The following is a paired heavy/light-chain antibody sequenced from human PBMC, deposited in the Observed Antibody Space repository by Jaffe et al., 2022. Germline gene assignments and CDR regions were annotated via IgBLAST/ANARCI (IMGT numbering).Heavy chain of an antibody. J-gene: IGHJ4*02. CDR1: GFTFSDYY. CDR3: ARDRPDFDY. Sequence: QVQLVESGGGLVKPGGSLRLSCAASGFTFSDYYMSWIRQAPGKGLEWVSYISSSGSTIYYADSVKGRFTISRDNAKNSLYLQMNSLRAEDTAVYYCARDRPDFDYWGQGTLVTVSS. V-gene: IGHV3-11*01. CDR2: ISSSGSTI.
Light chain of an antibody. J-gene: IGLJ2*01. CDR3: QVWDSSSEDVV. V-gene: IGLV3-21*04. Sequence: SYVLTQPPSVSVAPGKTARITCGGNNIGSKSVHWYQQKPGQAPVLVIYYDSDRPSGIPERFSGSNSGNTATLTISRVEAGDEADYYCQVWDSSSEDVVFGGGTKLTVL. CDR2: YDS. CDR1: NIGSKS.